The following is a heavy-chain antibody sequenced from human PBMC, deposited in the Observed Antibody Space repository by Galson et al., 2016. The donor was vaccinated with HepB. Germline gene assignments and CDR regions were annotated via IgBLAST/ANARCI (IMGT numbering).Heavy chain of an antibody. Sequence: CKASGGPFSSYGINWVRQAPGQGLEWMGGIIPIFGTAIYAQKFQGRVTITADEFATTAYMDLSSLRSEDTAVYYCARGGHSGSYYGVIDYWGQGTLVTVSS. CDR1: GGPFSSYG. V-gene: IGHV1-69*01. D-gene: IGHD1-26*01. J-gene: IGHJ4*02. CDR2: IIPIFGTA. CDR3: ARGGHSGSYYGVIDY.